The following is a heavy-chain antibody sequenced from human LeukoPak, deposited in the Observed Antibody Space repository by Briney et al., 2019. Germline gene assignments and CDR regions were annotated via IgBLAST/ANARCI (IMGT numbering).Heavy chain of an antibody. J-gene: IGHJ3*02. D-gene: IGHD2-2*01. CDR1: GFTFSSYS. CDR3: ARGGGGYCSSTSCYGGGGAFDI. CDR2: ISSSSSYI. V-gene: IGHV3-21*01. Sequence: GGSLRLSSAASGFTFSSYSMNWVRQTPGKGLEWVSSISSSSSYIYYADSVKGRFTISRDNAKNSLYLQMNSLRAEDTAVYYCARGGGGYCSSTSCYGGGGAFDIWGQGTMVTVSS.